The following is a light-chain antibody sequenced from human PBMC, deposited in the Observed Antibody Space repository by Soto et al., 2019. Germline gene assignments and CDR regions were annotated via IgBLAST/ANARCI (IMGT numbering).Light chain of an antibody. V-gene: IGLV7-46*01. CDR3: LLSYRGVGV. CDR2: DIN. CDR1: TGAVTTGHY. J-gene: IGLJ2*01. Sequence: QAVVTQEPSLTVSPGGTVTLTCGSNTGAVTTGHYPYWFQQKPGQAPRTLIYDINNKHSWTPARFSGSLLGGKAALTLSGAQPEDEADYYCLLSYRGVGVFGGGTKLTVL.